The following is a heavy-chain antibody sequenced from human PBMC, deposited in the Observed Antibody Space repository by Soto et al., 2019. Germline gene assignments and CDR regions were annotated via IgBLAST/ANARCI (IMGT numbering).Heavy chain of an antibody. V-gene: IGHV1-69*02. CDR2: IIPILGIA. J-gene: IGHJ1*01. CDR1: GGTFSSYT. D-gene: IGHD6-13*01. CDR3: ASIAAAGPAEYFTH. Sequence: SVKVSCKASGGTFSSYTISWVRQAPGQGLEWMGRIIPILGIANYAQKFQGRVTITADKSTSTAYMELSSLRSEDTAVYYCASIAAAGPAEYFTHWGKGTLVTVSS.